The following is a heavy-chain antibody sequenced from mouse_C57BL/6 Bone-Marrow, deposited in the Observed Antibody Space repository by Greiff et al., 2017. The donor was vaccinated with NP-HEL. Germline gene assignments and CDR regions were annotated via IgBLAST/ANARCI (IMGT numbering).Heavy chain of an antibody. D-gene: IGHD3-3*01. CDR3: ARARAYAIDY. CDR1: GFTFSDYY. CDR2: INYDGSST. Sequence: DVKLVESEGGLVQPGSSMKLSCTASGFTFSDYYMAWVRQVPEKGLEWVANINYDGSSTYYLDSLKGRFIISRDTAKNILYLQMSRLKSEDTATYYCARARAYAIDYWGQGTSVTVSS. J-gene: IGHJ4*01. V-gene: IGHV5-16*01.